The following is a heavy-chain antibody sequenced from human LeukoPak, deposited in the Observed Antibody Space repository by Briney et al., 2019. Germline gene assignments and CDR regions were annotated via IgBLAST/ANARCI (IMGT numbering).Heavy chain of an antibody. J-gene: IGHJ4*02. Sequence: GRSLRLSCAASGFTFSAYASHWVRQAPGKGLEWVAVISYDGSNKYYSDSVKGRFTISRDNSKSTLYLQMNSLRAEDTAVYYCARDRGDYDFDYWGQGTLVSVSS. CDR2: ISYDGSNK. CDR1: GFTFSAYA. V-gene: IGHV3-30-3*01. D-gene: IGHD4-17*01. CDR3: ARDRGDYDFDY.